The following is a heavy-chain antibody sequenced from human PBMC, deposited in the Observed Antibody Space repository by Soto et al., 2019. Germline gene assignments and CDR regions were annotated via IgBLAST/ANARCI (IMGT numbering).Heavy chain of an antibody. J-gene: IGHJ4*02. CDR1: GFTFSNYA. CDR3: AREFAPGSPNYDY. CDR2: FTRSGNT. D-gene: IGHD3-10*01. Sequence: EVQLLESAGGLEQPGGSLRLSCAASGFTFSNYAMSWVRQAPGKGLEWVSTFTRSGNTYYADSVKSRFTISRYNSKNTLYLQMDSLRAEDTAVYYCAREFAPGSPNYDYWGMGTLVTVSS. V-gene: IGHV3-23*01.